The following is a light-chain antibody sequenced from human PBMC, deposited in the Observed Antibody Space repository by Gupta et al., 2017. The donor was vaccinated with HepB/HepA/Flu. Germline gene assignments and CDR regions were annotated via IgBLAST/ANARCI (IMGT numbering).Light chain of an antibody. CDR3: QSADSSGTLV. Sequence: SYELPQPPSVSVSPGQTARITCSGDALPNQYAYWYQQKPGQAPGLLMYTDSERPAGIPDRFSASRSGNTATLTISGVQAEDEADYYCQSADSSGTLVFGGGTKLTVL. V-gene: IGLV3-25*03. CDR1: ALPNQY. CDR2: TDS. J-gene: IGLJ3*02.